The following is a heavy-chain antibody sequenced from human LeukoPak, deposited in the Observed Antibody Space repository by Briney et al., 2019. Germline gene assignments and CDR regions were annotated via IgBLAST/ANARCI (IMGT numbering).Heavy chain of an antibody. J-gene: IGHJ3*02. Sequence: PSETLSLXCTVSGGSISSYYWSWIRQPPGKGLEWIGYIYYSGSTNYNPSLKSRVTISVGTSKNQFSLKLSSVTAADTAVYYCAGGPLYYYDSRAFDIWGQGTMVTVSS. V-gene: IGHV4-59*01. CDR1: GGSISSYY. D-gene: IGHD3-22*01. CDR3: AGGPLYYYDSRAFDI. CDR2: IYYSGST.